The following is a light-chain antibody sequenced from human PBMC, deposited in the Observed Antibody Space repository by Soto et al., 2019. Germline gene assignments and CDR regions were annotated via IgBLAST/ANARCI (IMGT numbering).Light chain of an antibody. Sequence: IPLTQSPSSLSASVGDRVPLTCRASQDISRYLAWYQQKPGRAPKLLIHGASILQSWVPPRFSGSGSETDFTLTINSLQPEDFATYYCQQLSGYPLTFGGGTKV. CDR1: QDISRY. CDR3: QQLSGYPLT. J-gene: IGKJ4*01. V-gene: IGKV1-9*01. CDR2: GAS.